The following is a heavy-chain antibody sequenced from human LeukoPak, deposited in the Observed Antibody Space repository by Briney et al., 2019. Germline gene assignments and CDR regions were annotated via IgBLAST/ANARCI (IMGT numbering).Heavy chain of an antibody. Sequence: ASVKVSCKASGYTFTGYYMHWVRQAPGQGLEWVGRINPNSGGTNYAQKFQGRVTMTRDTSISTAYMELSRLRSDDTAVYYCARHHLRAYYFDYWGQGTLVTVSS. CDR2: INPNSGGT. CDR1: GYTFTGYY. CDR3: ARHHLRAYYFDY. V-gene: IGHV1-2*06. D-gene: IGHD1-14*01. J-gene: IGHJ4*02.